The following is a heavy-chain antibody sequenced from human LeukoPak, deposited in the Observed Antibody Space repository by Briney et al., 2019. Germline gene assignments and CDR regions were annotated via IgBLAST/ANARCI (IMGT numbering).Heavy chain of an antibody. J-gene: IGHJ4*02. D-gene: IGHD3-22*01. CDR3: ARGDYYDSSGYYPFDY. CDR2: IYNGVNT. CDR1: GASVSSASY. V-gene: IGHV4-61*01. Sequence: SETLSLTCTVSGASVSSASYWSWIRQPPGKGVEWIAHIYNGVNTNYNPSLKSRVTISVDTSKNQFSLKLSSVTAADTAVYYCARGDYYDSSGYYPFDYWGQGTLVTVSS.